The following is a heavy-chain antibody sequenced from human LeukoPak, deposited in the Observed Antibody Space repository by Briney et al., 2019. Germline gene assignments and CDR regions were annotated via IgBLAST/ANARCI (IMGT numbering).Heavy chain of an antibody. V-gene: IGHV4-34*01. CDR2: INHSGST. Sequence: SETLSLTCAVYGGSFSGYYWSWIRQPPGKGLEWIGEINHSGSTNYNPSLKSRVTISVDTSKNQFSLKLSSVTAADTAVYYCARDRGPVVGAFDIWGQGTMVTVSS. J-gene: IGHJ3*02. CDR1: GGSFSGYY. CDR3: ARDRGPVVGAFDI. D-gene: IGHD4-23*01.